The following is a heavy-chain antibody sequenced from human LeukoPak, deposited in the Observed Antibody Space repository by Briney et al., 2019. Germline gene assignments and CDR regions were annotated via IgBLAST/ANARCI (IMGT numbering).Heavy chain of an antibody. D-gene: IGHD3-22*01. V-gene: IGHV3-23*01. CDR1: GFTFSSYA. CDR2: ISGSGGST. CDR3: AKDVIYYYDSSGYPDY. Sequence: GGSLRLSCAASGFTFSSYAMSWARQAPGKGLEWVSAISGSGGSTYYADSVKGRFTISRDNSKNTLYLQMNSLRAEDTAVYYCAKDVIYYYDSSGYPDYWGQGTLVTVSS. J-gene: IGHJ4*02.